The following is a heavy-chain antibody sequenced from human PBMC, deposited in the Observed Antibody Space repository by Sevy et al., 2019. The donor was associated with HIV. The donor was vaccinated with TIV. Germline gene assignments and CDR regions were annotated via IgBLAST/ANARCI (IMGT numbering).Heavy chain of an antibody. J-gene: IGHJ6*02. D-gene: IGHD2-2*01. V-gene: IGHV3-30*02. Sequence: GGSLRLSCAASGFTFSTYGIHWVRQAPGRGLEWVAFMRFDGTIKYHRDSVKGRFTISRDNSKNTRYLQMNSLRAEDTAVYFCAKVLHIVEVPAAIDYYYGMDVWGQGTTVTVSS. CDR3: AKVLHIVEVPAAIDYYYGMDV. CDR2: MRFDGTIK. CDR1: GFTFSTYG.